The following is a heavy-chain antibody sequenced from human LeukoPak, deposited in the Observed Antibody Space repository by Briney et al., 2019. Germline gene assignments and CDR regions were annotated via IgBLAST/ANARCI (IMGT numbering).Heavy chain of an antibody. V-gene: IGHV4-34*01. CDR1: GGSISGYY. D-gene: IGHD2-21*02. J-gene: IGHJ4*02. CDR2: INHSGST. Sequence: KASETLSLTCAVYGGSISGYYWSWIRQPPGKGLEWIGEINHSGSTNYNPSPKSRVTISVDTSKNQFSLKLSSVTAADTAVYYCARGLRVTSRYFDYWGQGTLVTVSS. CDR3: ARGLRVTSRYFDY.